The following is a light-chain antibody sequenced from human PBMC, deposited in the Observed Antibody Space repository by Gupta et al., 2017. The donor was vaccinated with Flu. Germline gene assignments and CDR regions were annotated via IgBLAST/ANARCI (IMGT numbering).Light chain of an antibody. Sequence: VLTHSPSTLSLSPGERATRSCRASPSVKNFLAWYKQKPEQPPRLLFYDASDSDTGVPPRFSGSGYGNDLALTSSSREQEDFAGYYSQVPSSCPPPTFGQGTKVEMK. V-gene: IGKV3-11*01. J-gene: IGKJ1*01. CDR2: DAS. CDR1: PSVKNF. CDR3: QVPSSCPPPT.